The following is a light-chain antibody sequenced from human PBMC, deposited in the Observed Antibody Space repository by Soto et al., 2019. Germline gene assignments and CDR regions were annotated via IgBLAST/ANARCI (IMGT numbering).Light chain of an antibody. V-gene: IGKV1-9*01. CDR1: QGISSY. CDR2: AAS. J-gene: IGKJ3*01. CDR3: QQLNGYPFT. Sequence: IQVTQSPSSLSASVGDRVTITCRASQGISSYLAWYQQKPGKAPKLLIYAASTLQSGVPSRFSGSGSGTDFTLSISSLQPEDFATYYCQQLNGYPFTFGPGTKVDIK.